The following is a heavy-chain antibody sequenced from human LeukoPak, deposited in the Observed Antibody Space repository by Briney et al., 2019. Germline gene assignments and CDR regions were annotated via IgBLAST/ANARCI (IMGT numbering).Heavy chain of an antibody. J-gene: IGHJ3*01. CDR3: ARDDKGLGDAFDV. D-gene: IGHD3-16*01. CDR2: ISSTSSTI. V-gene: IGHV3-48*01. Sequence: GGSLRLSCAASGFIFSSYSMNWVRQAPGKGLEWVSFISSTSSTIYYADSVKGRFTISRDNAKNSLYLQMNSLRAEDTAVYYCARDDKGLGDAFDVWGQGTMVTVSS. CDR1: GFIFSSYS.